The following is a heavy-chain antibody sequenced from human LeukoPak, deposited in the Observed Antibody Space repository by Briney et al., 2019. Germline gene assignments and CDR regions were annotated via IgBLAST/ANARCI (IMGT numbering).Heavy chain of an antibody. CDR1: GYTFTSYY. J-gene: IGHJ6*02. CDR2: ISAYNGNT. Sequence: ASVKVSCKASGYTFTSYYMHWVRQAPGQGLEWMGWISAYNGNTNYAQKLQGRVTMTTDTSTSTAYMELRSLRSDDTAVYYCARGPLGSSGWYPLLNYYGMDVWGQGTTVTVFS. V-gene: IGHV1-18*04. D-gene: IGHD6-19*01. CDR3: ARGPLGSSGWYPLLNYYGMDV.